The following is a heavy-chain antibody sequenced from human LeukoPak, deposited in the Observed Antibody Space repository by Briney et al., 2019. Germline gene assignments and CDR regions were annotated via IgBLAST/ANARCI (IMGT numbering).Heavy chain of an antibody. J-gene: IGHJ4*02. V-gene: IGHV3-30*09. CDR1: GFSFKTHS. Sequence: GGSLRLSCAGSGFSFKTHSMHWVRQAPGKGLDWVAGISYDGDNEYYADSVKGRFAVSRDNSKNTVDLQMNSLTPEDTAVYYCARGYHSSGGTHFEYWGQGTLVTVSS. CDR2: ISYDGDNE. D-gene: IGHD3-10*01. CDR3: ARGYHSSGGTHFEY.